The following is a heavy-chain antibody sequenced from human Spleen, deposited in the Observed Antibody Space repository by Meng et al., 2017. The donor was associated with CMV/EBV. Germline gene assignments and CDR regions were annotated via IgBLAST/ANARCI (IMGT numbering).Heavy chain of an antibody. CDR3: ARDPFGIATQ. Sequence: GESLKISCAASGFTFSSYAMIWVRQAPGKGLDWVSSISSSSSYIYYADSVKGRFTISRDNAKNTLYLQMDSLRAEDTAVYYCARDPFGIATQWGQGTLVTVSS. V-gene: IGHV3-21*01. J-gene: IGHJ4*02. CDR2: ISSSSSYI. CDR1: GFTFSSYA. D-gene: IGHD6-13*01.